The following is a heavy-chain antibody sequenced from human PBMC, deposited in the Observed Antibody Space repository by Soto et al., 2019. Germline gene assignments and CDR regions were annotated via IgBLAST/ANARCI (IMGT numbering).Heavy chain of an antibody. D-gene: IGHD2-2*02. Sequence: PSETLSLTCIVSGDSMTNDYWSWIRRPPGKGLEWIGYIYYSGKTDYNPSLQSRVSISIDTSRKQFSLNLSSVTAADTAVYYCARHSDCSTTSCYTIFYYYGMDVWGQGTTVTVSS. CDR1: GDSMTNDY. J-gene: IGHJ6*02. CDR3: ARHSDCSTTSCYTIFYYYGMDV. CDR2: IYYSGKT. V-gene: IGHV4-59*08.